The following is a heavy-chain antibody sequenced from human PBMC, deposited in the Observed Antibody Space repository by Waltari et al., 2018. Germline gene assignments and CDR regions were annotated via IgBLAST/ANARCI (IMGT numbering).Heavy chain of an antibody. J-gene: IGHJ3*01. V-gene: IGHV1-8*01. CDR3: ARDDSEGDSLDV. CDR2: IDPNTGAT. CDR1: GYTVISYD. Sequence: QVPLVQSGAEVTKPGASVRVSCMASGYTVISYDINWVRQAPGQGLEWMGWIDPNTGATRYAQNFQDKVTMTAGTSDTTAYLQMSSLTSHDTAIYYCARDDSEGDSLDVWGQGTKVTVSS. D-gene: IGHD5-18*01.